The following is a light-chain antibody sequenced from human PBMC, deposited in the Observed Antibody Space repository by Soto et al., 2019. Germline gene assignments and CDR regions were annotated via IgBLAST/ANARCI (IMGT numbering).Light chain of an antibody. CDR1: QTVNNNY. CDR2: GAS. Sequence: EIVLTQSPGTLSLSPGERATLSCRASQTVNNNYLTWYQQTPGQAPRLLIYGASSRATGIPDKFSGSGSGTDFTLTISRLEPEDFAVYYCQQYGTSPFTFGPGTTLDIK. V-gene: IGKV3-20*01. CDR3: QQYGTSPFT. J-gene: IGKJ3*01.